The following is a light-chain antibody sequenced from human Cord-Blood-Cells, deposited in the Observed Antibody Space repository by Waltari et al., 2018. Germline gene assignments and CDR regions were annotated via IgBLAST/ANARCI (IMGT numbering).Light chain of an antibody. Sequence: DIQMTQSPSTLSASVGDRVTITCRASQSIRSWVAWSQQKPGKAPKPLIYDASSWESGVPSRCSGSVSGTEFTLTISSLQPDDFATYYCQQYNSYSPYTFGQGTKLEIK. CDR2: DAS. V-gene: IGKV1-5*01. J-gene: IGKJ2*01. CDR3: QQYNSYSPYT. CDR1: QSIRSW.